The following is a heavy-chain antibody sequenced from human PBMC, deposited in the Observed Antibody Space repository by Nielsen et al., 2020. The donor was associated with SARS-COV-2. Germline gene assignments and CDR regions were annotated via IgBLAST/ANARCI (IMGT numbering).Heavy chain of an antibody. V-gene: IGHV4-34*01. CDR2: INHSGST. CDR1: GGSFSGYY. CDR3: ARRNSIAAAGTMGYYYYYGMDV. Sequence: GSLRLSCAVYGGSFSGYYWSWIRQPPGKGLEWIGEINHSGSTNYNPSLKSRVTISVDTSKNQFSLKLSSVTAADTAVYYCARRNSIAAAGTMGYYYYYGMDVWGQGTTVTVSS. J-gene: IGHJ6*02. D-gene: IGHD6-13*01.